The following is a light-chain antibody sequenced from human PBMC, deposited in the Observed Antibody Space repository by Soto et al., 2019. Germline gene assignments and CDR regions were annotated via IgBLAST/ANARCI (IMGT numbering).Light chain of an antibody. V-gene: IGKV3-20*01. CDR2: GAS. CDR1: QSVSSSY. Sequence: EIVLTQSPGTLSLSPGERATLSCRASQSVSSSYLAWYQQKPGQAPRLLIYGASSRATGIPDRFSGSGSGTDFTLTISRLEPEDFAVDYCQQYGSSPRLTFGGGTKVDIK. CDR3: QQYGSSPRLT. J-gene: IGKJ4*01.